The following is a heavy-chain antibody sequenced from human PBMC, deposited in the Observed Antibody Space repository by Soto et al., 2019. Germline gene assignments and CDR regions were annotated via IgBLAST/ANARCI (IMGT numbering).Heavy chain of an antibody. CDR1: GFTFSSYA. V-gene: IGHV3-30-3*01. D-gene: IGHD6-13*01. CDR3: ARATVAAAVYYYGMDV. CDR2: ISYDGSNK. Sequence: GGSLRLSCAASGFTFSSYAMHRVRQAPGKGLEWVAVISYDGSNKYYADSVKGRFTISRDNSKNTLYLQMNSLRAEDTAVYYCARATVAAAVYYYGMDVWGQGTTVTVSS. J-gene: IGHJ6*02.